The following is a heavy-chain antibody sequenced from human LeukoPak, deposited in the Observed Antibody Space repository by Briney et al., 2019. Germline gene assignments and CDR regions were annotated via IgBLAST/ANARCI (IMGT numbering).Heavy chain of an antibody. CDR2: IFYSGST. Sequence: SETLSHTCTVSGGSISNSSYYWGWIRQPPGKGLEWIGSIFYSGSTYYNPSLKSRVTISVDTSKNQFSLKLSSVTAADTAVYFCARHSSYVSPVRYWGQGTLVTVSP. J-gene: IGHJ4*02. CDR3: ARHSSYVSPVRY. V-gene: IGHV4-39*01. D-gene: IGHD3-10*02. CDR1: GGSISNSSYY.